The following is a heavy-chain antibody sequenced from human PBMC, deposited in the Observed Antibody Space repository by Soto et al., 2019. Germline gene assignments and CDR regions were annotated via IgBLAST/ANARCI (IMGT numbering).Heavy chain of an antibody. CDR3: AHRVLRTVLGLVTTTAIYFDF. D-gene: IGHD3-3*01. CDR1: GFSLTTSGVG. Sequence: QITLNESGPTVVRPTENLTLICRFSGFSLTTSGVGVGGIRQSPGKAPEWLALTYWDDAKRYSPSLKSRLTLTTDTPKNHALRRATDLDPTETATYYCAHRVLRTVLGLVTTTAIYFDFWGQGTPVAVS. V-gene: IGHV2-5*02. J-gene: IGHJ4*02. CDR2: TYWDDAK.